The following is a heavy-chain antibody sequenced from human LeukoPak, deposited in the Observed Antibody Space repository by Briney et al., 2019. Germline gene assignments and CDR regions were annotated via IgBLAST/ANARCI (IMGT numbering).Heavy chain of an antibody. Sequence: GGSLRLSCAASGFTFSSYWMHWVRQAPGKGLVWVSRINSDGSSTSYADSVKGRFTISRDNAKNTLYLQMNSLRAEDTAVYYCARARYYYGRDWFDPWGQGTLVTVSS. V-gene: IGHV3-74*01. J-gene: IGHJ5*02. CDR2: INSDGSST. CDR1: GFTFSSYW. CDR3: ARARYYYGRDWFDP. D-gene: IGHD3-10*01.